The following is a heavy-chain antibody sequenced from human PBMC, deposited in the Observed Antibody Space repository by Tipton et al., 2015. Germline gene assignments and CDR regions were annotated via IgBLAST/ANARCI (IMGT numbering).Heavy chain of an antibody. J-gene: IGHJ4*02. Sequence: SLRLSCAASGITFSSYAMTWVRQAPGKGLEWVSSVSGSGISTYYADSVKGRFTISRDNSKRTLYLQMNSLRAEDTAVYYCAILFSSSWYYLDYWGPGTLVTVSS. V-gene: IGHV3-23*01. D-gene: IGHD6-13*01. CDR1: GITFSSYA. CDR2: VSGSGIST. CDR3: AILFSSSWYYLDY.